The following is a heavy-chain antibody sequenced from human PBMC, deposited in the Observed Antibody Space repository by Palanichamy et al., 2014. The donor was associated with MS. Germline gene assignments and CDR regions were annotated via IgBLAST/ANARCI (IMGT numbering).Heavy chain of an antibody. CDR3: ARDKEMYGDYGGFGP. V-gene: IGHV4-59*01. CDR1: GGSISSYY. J-gene: IGHJ5*02. Sequence: QVQLQESGPGLVKPSETLSLTCTVSGGSISSYYWSWIRQPPGKGLEWIGYIYYTGSTNYNPSLKSRVTISVDTSKNQFSLKLKSVTAADTALYYCARDKEMYGDYGGFGPWGQGTLVTVSS. CDR2: IYYTGST. D-gene: IGHD4-17*01.